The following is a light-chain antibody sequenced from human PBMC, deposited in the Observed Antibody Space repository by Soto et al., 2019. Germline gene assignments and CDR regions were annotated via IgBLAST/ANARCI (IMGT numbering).Light chain of an antibody. Sequence: QSALTQPASVSGSPGQSITISCTGTTSDVGGFDYVSWYQQHPGKAPKLIIYEVTNRPSGVSSRFSGSKSGDTASLTISGLQADDGADYYCSSHTSSSTPYIFGTGTKVTVL. V-gene: IGLV2-14*01. CDR3: SSHTSSSTPYI. CDR2: EVT. J-gene: IGLJ1*01. CDR1: TSDVGGFDY.